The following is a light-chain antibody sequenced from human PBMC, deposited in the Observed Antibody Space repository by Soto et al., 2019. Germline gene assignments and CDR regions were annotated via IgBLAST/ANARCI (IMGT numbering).Light chain of an antibody. J-gene: IGLJ3*02. CDR2: EVR. V-gene: IGLV2-14*01. CDR1: SSDVGGYNF. CDR3: SSYTSSSTLV. Sequence: QSALTQPASVSGSPGQSITISCSGTSSDVGGYNFVSWYQQHPGKAPKLMIFEVRHRPSGVSNHFSGSKSANTASLTISGLQAEDEADYYCSSYTSSSTLVFGGGTQLTVL.